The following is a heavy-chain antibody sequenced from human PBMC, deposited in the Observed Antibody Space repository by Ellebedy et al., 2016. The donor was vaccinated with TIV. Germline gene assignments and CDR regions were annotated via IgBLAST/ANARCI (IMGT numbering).Heavy chain of an antibody. CDR2: FDPEHGRA. V-gene: IGHV1-24*01. Sequence: ASVKVSCKVSGHTLMELSMHWVRQAPGKGLEWVGGFDPEHGRAIYAQKFQDRVTMTEDTSTDTVYMELSSLRSEDTAVYYCARDSRSDWGNFDLWGRGTLVTVSS. J-gene: IGHJ2*01. CDR3: ARDSRSDWGNFDL. D-gene: IGHD6-19*01. CDR1: GHTLMELS.